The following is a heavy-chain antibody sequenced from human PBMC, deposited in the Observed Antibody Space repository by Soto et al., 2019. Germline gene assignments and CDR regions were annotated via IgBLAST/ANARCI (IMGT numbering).Heavy chain of an antibody. CDR3: AKDPTFRGVYYYYGMDV. CDR1: GFSFSSYG. Sequence: AQLVQSGGGLLQPGGSMRLSCAASGFSFSSYGMHWVRQAPGKGLEWVAVISYDGSNKYYADSVKGRFTISRDNSKNTLYLQMNSLRAEDTAVYYCAKDPTFRGVYYYYGMDVWGQGTTVTVSS. V-gene: IGHV3-30*18. J-gene: IGHJ6*02. CDR2: ISYDGSNK. D-gene: IGHD1-26*01.